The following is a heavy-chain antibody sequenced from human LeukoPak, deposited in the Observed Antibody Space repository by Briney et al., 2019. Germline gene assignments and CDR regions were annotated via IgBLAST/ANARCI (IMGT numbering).Heavy chain of an antibody. J-gene: IGHJ4*02. D-gene: IGHD3-9*01. Sequence: ASVKVSCKASGYTFTSYDINWVRQATGQGLEWMGWMNPNSGNTGYAQKFQGRVTMTRDTSTSTVYMELSSLRSEDTAVYYCAREYDILTGNAVFDYWGQGTLVTVSS. CDR1: GYTFTSYD. CDR2: MNPNSGNT. CDR3: AREYDILTGNAVFDY. V-gene: IGHV1-8*01.